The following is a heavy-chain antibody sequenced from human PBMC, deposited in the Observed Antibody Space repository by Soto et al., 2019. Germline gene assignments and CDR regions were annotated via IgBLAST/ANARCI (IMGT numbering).Heavy chain of an antibody. J-gene: IGHJ4*02. CDR2: ISGSGGST. V-gene: IGHV3-23*01. CDR3: AKTVEGSPEYYFDY. CDR1: GFTFSSYA. Sequence: GGSLRLSCAASGFTFSSYAMSWVRQAPGKGLEWVSAISGSGGSTYYADSVKGRFTISRDNSKNTLYLQTNSLRAEDTAVYYCAKTVEGSPEYYFDYWGQGTLVTVSS. D-gene: IGHD4-17*01.